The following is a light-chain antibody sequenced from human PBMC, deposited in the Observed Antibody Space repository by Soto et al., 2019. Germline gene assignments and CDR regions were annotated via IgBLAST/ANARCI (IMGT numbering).Light chain of an antibody. CDR3: MQTLQTPYT. J-gene: IGKJ2*01. CDR2: LGS. Sequence: DIVMTQSPLSLPVTPGEPASISCRSSQSLLLSDGYNYFDWYLQKPGESPQLLIYLGSNRASGVPDRFSGSGSGTDFTLKISRVEAEDVGVYYCMQTLQTPYTFGQGTKLEIK. V-gene: IGKV2-28*01. CDR1: QSLLLSDGYNY.